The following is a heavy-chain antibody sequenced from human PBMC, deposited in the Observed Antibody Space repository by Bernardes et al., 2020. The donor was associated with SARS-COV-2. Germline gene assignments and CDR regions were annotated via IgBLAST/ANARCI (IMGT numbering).Heavy chain of an antibody. D-gene: IGHD1-26*01. J-gene: IGHJ4*02. Sequence: SGPTLLNPTHTLTLTCPFSGFSLSTNGVGVGWIRQPPRKALEWLALLYWDDDKRYSPSLKNRLTITKDTSKNQVVLTMTNMDPVDTATYYCVHYLLGATTDYWGQGTLVTVSS. CDR2: LYWDDDK. V-gene: IGHV2-5*02. CDR3: VHYLLGATTDY. CDR1: GFSLSTNGVG.